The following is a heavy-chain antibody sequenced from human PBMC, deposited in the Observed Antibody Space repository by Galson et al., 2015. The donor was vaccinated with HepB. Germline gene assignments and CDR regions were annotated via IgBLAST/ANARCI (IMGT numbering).Heavy chain of an antibody. Sequence: CAISGDSVSSNSAAWNWIRQSPSRGLEWLGRTYYRSKWYNDYAVSVKSRITINPDTSKNQFSLQLNSVTPEDTAVYYCARGLVVLMVYAPHYYGMDVWGQGTTVTVSS. D-gene: IGHD2-8*01. V-gene: IGHV6-1*01. CDR2: TYYRSKWYN. CDR3: ARGLVVLMVYAPHYYGMDV. CDR1: GDSVSSNSAA. J-gene: IGHJ6*02.